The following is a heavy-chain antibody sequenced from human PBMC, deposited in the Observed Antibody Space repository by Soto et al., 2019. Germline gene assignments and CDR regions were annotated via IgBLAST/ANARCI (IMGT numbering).Heavy chain of an antibody. J-gene: IGHJ4*02. CDR3: AKGAVTSIFGYFDF. Sequence: EVHLVESGGGLVQPGRSLRLSREASGFIFEDYAMHWVRQVPGKGLEWVSSISWNSGNIVFADSVKGRFTVSRDSANNSLYLQMNSLRTEDTALYYCAKGAVTSIFGYFDFCGQGTLVAVSS. D-gene: IGHD3-3*01. CDR1: GFIFEDYA. V-gene: IGHV3-9*01. CDR2: ISWNSGNI.